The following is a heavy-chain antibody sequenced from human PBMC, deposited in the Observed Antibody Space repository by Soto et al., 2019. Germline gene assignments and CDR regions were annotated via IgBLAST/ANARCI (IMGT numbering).Heavy chain of an antibody. CDR2: IYHSGST. CDR1: GGSISSSNW. V-gene: IGHV4-4*02. Sequence: SETLSLTCAVSGGSISSSNWWSWVRQPPGKGLEWIGEIYHSGSTNYNPSLKSRVTISVDKSKNQFSLKLSSVTAADTAVYYCARRVTVASTPAWFDPWGQGIPVTVSS. D-gene: IGHD2-15*01. CDR3: ARRVTVASTPAWFDP. J-gene: IGHJ5*02.